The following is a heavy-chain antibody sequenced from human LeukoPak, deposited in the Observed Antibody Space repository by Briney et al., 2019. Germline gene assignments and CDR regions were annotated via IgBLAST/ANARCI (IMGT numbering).Heavy chain of an antibody. CDR1: GYTFTSYD. V-gene: IGHV1-8*01. D-gene: IGHD2/OR15-2a*01. Sequence: GASVKVSCKASGYTFTSYDINWVRQATGQGLEWRGWMNPNSGNTGYAQKFQGRVTMTRNTSISTAYMELSSLRSEDTAVYYCASFLKDYYYYGMDVWGQGTTVTVSS. CDR3: ASFLKDYYYYGMDV. CDR2: MNPNSGNT. J-gene: IGHJ6*02.